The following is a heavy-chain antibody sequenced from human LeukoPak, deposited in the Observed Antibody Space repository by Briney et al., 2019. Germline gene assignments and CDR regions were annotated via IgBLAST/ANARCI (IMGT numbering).Heavy chain of an antibody. CDR3: ARADSGYSYSSFYFDY. CDR1: GFTFSTYS. Sequence: GGSLRLSCAASGFTFSTYSMNWVRQAPGKGLEWVSYISGRSESKSYADSVKGRFTISRDNAKNSLYLQMNSLSSEDTAVYYCARADSGYSYSSFYFDYWGQGTLVTVSS. D-gene: IGHD5-18*01. V-gene: IGHV3-48*01. J-gene: IGHJ4*02. CDR2: ISGRSESK.